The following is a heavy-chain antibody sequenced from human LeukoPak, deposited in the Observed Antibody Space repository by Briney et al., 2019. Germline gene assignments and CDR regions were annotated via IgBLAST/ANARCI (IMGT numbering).Heavy chain of an antibody. D-gene: IGHD3-22*01. V-gene: IGHV4-59*08. CDR1: GGSISNKY. J-gene: IGHJ3*02. CDR2: IYYSGST. CDR3: ARANYYDTSGYSRGAFDI. Sequence: SETLSLTCTVSGGSISNKYWSWIRQPPGKGLEWIGYIYYSGSTYYNPSLKSRVTISVDTSKKQFSLKLNSVTAADTAVYYCARANYYDTSGYSRGAFDIWGQGTMVTVSS.